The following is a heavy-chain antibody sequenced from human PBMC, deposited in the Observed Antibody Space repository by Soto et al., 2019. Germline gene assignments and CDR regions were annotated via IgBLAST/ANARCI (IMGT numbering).Heavy chain of an antibody. CDR2: IWYDGSNK. CDR3: ARDGGTSSSWSGWFDP. V-gene: IGHV3-33*01. D-gene: IGHD6-13*01. CDR1: GFTFSSYG. J-gene: IGHJ5*02. Sequence: VGSLRLSCAASGFTFSSYGMHWVRQAPGKGLEWVAVIWYDGSNKYYADSVKGRFTISRDNSKNTLYLQMNSLRAEDTAVYYCARDGGTSSSWSGWFDPWGQGTLVTVSS.